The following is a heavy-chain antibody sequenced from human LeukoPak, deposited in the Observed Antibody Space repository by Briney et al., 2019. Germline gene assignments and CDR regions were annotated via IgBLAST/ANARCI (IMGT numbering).Heavy chain of an antibody. Sequence: GGSLRLSCAASGFTFSNYAMSWVRQAPGKGLERVSGLSSGGGSTYYADSVKGRFTISRDNSKNTLYLQMNSPRAEDTAVYYCAKLNGYSSSWFDYWGQGTLVTVSS. D-gene: IGHD6-13*01. CDR3: AKLNGYSSSWFDY. CDR2: LSSGGGST. J-gene: IGHJ4*02. V-gene: IGHV3-23*01. CDR1: GFTFSNYA.